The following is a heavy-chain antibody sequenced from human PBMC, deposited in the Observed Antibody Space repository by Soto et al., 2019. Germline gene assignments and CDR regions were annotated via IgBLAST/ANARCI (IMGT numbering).Heavy chain of an antibody. Sequence: SGPTLVNPTETLTLTCTVSGFSLSNARMGVSWIRQPPGKALEWLAHIFSNDEKSYSTSLKSRLTISKDTSKSQVVLTMTNMDPVDTAXYYCARIVGTIAALFDYWGQGTLVTVSS. D-gene: IGHD6-13*01. CDR3: ARIVGTIAALFDY. CDR2: IFSNDEK. J-gene: IGHJ4*02. CDR1: GFSLSNARMG. V-gene: IGHV2-26*01.